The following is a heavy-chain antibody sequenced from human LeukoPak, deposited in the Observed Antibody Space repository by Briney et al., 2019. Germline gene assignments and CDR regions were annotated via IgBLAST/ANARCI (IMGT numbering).Heavy chain of an antibody. V-gene: IGHV4-31*02. CDR2: IYYSGST. Sequence: PSETLSLTCAVYGESLNSYYWSWIRQHPGKGLEWIGYIYYSGSTYYNPSLKSRVTISADTSKNQFSLKLSSVTAADTAVYYCARDAPCGGDCYYPGYGHSNWFDPWGQGTLVTVSS. CDR1: GESLNSYY. CDR3: ARDAPCGGDCYYPGYGHSNWFDP. J-gene: IGHJ5*02. D-gene: IGHD2-21*01.